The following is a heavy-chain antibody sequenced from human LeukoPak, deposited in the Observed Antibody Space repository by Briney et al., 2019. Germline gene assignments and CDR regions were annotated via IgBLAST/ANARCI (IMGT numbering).Heavy chain of an antibody. CDR3: AREVGGSAFDI. Sequence: PGGSLRLSCAASGFTFSSYSMTWVRQAPGKGLEWVSTISGSGGSTYYADSVKGRFTISRHNSKNTLYLQMNSLRAEDTAVYYCAREVGGSAFDIWGQGTMVAVSS. J-gene: IGHJ3*02. V-gene: IGHV3-23*01. D-gene: IGHD3-16*01. CDR2: ISGSGGST. CDR1: GFTFSSYS.